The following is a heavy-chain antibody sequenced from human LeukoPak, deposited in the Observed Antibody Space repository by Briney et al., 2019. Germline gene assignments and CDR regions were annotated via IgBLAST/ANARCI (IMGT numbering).Heavy chain of an antibody. D-gene: IGHD6-19*01. CDR1: GFIFNDYA. V-gene: IGHV3-9*01. Sequence: GGSLRLSCAGSGFIFNDYAMHWVRQPPGKGLEWVSGISWNSGSIDYADSVKGRFTVSRDNAKNSLYLQMNSLRVEDTAFYYCAKDNRRHYTSGPNPDSLHWGQGALVTVSS. J-gene: IGHJ4*02. CDR3: AKDNRRHYTSGPNPDSLH. CDR2: ISWNSGSI.